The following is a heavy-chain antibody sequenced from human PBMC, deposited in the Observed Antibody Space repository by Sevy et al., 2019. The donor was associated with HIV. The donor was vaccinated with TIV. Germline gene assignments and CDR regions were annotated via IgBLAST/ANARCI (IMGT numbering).Heavy chain of an antibody. Sequence: SETLSLTCTVSGGSISSGDYYWSWIRQPPGKGLEWIGYIYYSRSTYYNPSLKSRVTTSVDTSKNQFSLKLSSVTAADTAVYYCAGLYYYDSSGYYTLSDYWGQGTLVTVSS. V-gene: IGHV4-30-4*01. J-gene: IGHJ4*02. CDR1: GGSISSGDYY. D-gene: IGHD3-22*01. CDR3: AGLYYYDSSGYYTLSDY. CDR2: IYYSRST.